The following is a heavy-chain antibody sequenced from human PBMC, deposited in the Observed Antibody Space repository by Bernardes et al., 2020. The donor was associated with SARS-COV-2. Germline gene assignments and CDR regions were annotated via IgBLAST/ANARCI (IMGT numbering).Heavy chain of an antibody. Sequence: SETLSLTCTVSGGSISSSSYYWGWIRQPPGKGLDWIGNIYYSGITYYNPSLKSRVTMSVDTSKDQFSLRLSSVTAADTAVYYCARHRYSGWSIDYWGQGTLVTVSS. V-gene: IGHV4-39*01. CDR1: GGSISSSSYY. CDR3: ARHRYSGWSIDY. D-gene: IGHD6-19*01. CDR2: IYYSGIT. J-gene: IGHJ4*02.